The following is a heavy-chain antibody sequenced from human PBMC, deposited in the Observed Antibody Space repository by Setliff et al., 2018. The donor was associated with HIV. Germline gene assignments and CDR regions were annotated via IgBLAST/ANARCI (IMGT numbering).Heavy chain of an antibody. Sequence: GGSLRLSCAASGFTFSSYWMHWVRQAPGKGLVWVSRINSDGSSTSYADSVKGRFTISRDNGKNTLYLQMNRLRAEDTAVYYCARRTGYCSTTTCSYYYYYMDVWGKGTTVTVSS. J-gene: IGHJ6*03. CDR2: INSDGSST. D-gene: IGHD2-2*01. V-gene: IGHV3-74*01. CDR3: ARRTGYCSTTTCSYYYYYMDV. CDR1: GFTFSSYW.